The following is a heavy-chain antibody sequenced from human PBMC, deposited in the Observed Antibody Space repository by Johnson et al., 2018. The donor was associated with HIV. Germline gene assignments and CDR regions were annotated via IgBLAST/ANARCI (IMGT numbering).Heavy chain of an antibody. CDR2: IRYDGSNK. CDR3: ARIAAAAIDAFDI. Sequence: QVQLVESGGGVVQPGRSLRLSCAASGFTFSSYAMHWVRQAPGTGLEWVAVIRYDGSNKYYADSVKDRFTISRDNAKHSLYLQMNSLRAEDTAVYYCARIAAAAIDAFDIWGQGTMVTVSS. D-gene: IGHD6-13*01. V-gene: IGHV3-30*04. CDR1: GFTFSSYA. J-gene: IGHJ3*02.